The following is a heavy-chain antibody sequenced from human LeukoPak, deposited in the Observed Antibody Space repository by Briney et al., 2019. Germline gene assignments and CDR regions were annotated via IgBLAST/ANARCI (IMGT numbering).Heavy chain of an antibody. CDR1: GFTFSSYA. J-gene: IGHJ4*02. D-gene: IGHD5-18*01. V-gene: IGHV3-23*01. Sequence: PGGSLRLSCAASGFTFSSYAMSWVRQALGKGLEWVSAISGSGGSTYYADSVKGRFTISRDNSKNTLYLQMNSLRAEDTAVYYCAKTPRGRTWIQLWLNFDYWGQGTLVTVPS. CDR2: ISGSGGST. CDR3: AKTPRGRTWIQLWLNFDY.